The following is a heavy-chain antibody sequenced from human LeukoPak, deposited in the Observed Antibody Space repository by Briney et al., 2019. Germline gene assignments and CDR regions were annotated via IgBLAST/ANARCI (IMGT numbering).Heavy chain of an antibody. CDR2: IYTSGST. V-gene: IGHV4-61*02. CDR1: GGSISSGGYY. Sequence: PSETLSLTCTVSGGSISSGGYYWSWIRQHPGKGLEWIGRIYTSGSTNYNPSLKSRVTMSVDTSKNQFSLKLSSVTAADTAVYYCARETTWIQLWLTTPPLDSWFDPWGQGTLVTVSS. D-gene: IGHD5-18*01. CDR3: ARETTWIQLWLTTPPLDSWFDP. J-gene: IGHJ5*02.